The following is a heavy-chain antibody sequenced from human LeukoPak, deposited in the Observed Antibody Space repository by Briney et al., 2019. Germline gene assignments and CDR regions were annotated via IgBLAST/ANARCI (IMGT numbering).Heavy chain of an antibody. CDR1: GGSISSGGYY. CDR2: IYYSGST. D-gene: IGHD3-9*01. V-gene: IGHV4-31*03. Sequence: TLSLTCTVSGGSISSGGYYWSWIRQHPGKGLEWIGCIYYSGSTHYNPSLKSRVTISVDTSKNQFSLKLSSVTAADTAVYYCARYLRYSNWFDPWGQGTLVTVSS. J-gene: IGHJ5*02. CDR3: ARYLRYSNWFDP.